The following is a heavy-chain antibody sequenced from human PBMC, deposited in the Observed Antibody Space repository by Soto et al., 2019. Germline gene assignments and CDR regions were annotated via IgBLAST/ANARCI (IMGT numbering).Heavy chain of an antibody. V-gene: IGHV3-23*01. D-gene: IGHD4-4*01. CDR3: AKQAGSTVTKYYFDY. J-gene: IGHJ4*02. Sequence: PWGSLRLSCSASVFTCSRYAMSWFRQAPGKGLEWVSAISGSGGSTYYADSVKGRFTISRDNSKNTLYLQMNSLRAEDTAVYYCAKQAGSTVTKYYFDYCGQGTLVTVSS. CDR1: VFTCSRYA. CDR2: ISGSGGST.